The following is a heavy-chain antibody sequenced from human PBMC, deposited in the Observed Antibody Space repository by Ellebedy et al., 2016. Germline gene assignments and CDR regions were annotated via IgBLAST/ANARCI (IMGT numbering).Heavy chain of an antibody. Sequence: SGPTLVKPTQTLTLTCTFSGFSLSTSGMCVSWIRQPPGKAPEWLARIDWDDDKYYSTSLKTRLTISKDTSKNQVVLTMTNMDPVDTATYYCARIAGEDYYYYGMDVWGQGTTVTVSS. CDR2: IDWDDDK. D-gene: IGHD3-16*01. CDR3: ARIAGEDYYYYGMDV. CDR1: GFSLSTSGMC. J-gene: IGHJ6*02. V-gene: IGHV2-70*11.